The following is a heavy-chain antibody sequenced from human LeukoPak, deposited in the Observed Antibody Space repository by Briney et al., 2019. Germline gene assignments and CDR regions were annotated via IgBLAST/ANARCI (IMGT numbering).Heavy chain of an antibody. Sequence: QTGKSLRLSCAASGFTFNNYGMHWVRQAPGKGLEWAAVISYDGRNIHYPDSVKGRFTISRDISTDTLWLQMDSLRTEDTAVYYCAKGPLRGTAAAIDCWGQGTLVTVSS. CDR3: AKGPLRGTAAAIDC. J-gene: IGHJ4*02. CDR1: GFTFNNYG. V-gene: IGHV3-30*18. CDR2: ISYDGRNI. D-gene: IGHD2-2*01.